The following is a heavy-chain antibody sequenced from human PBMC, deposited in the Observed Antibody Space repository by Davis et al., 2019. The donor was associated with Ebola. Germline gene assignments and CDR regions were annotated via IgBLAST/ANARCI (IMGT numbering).Heavy chain of an antibody. D-gene: IGHD3-22*01. V-gene: IGHV3-74*01. CDR3: AKPQSSAYYYCFDS. CDR1: GFIFRNYW. CDR2: INVDGSST. Sequence: PGGSLRLSCAASGFIFRNYWMHWVRQAPGKGLVWVSRINVDGSSTSYADSVKGRFTISRDNARNSLYLQMNSLRAEDTAVYYCAKPQSSAYYYCFDSWGQGTLVTVSS. J-gene: IGHJ4*02.